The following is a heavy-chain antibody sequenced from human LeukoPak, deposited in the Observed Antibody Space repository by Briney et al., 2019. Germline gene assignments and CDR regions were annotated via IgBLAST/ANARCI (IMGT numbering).Heavy chain of an antibody. J-gene: IGHJ6*02. CDR3: ARENYGDQSHYYYYSGMDV. D-gene: IGHD4-17*01. Sequence: GGSLRLSCAASAITVSSNYMTWVRQAPGKGLEWVSVMYSGGSTYYADSVKGRFTISRDNSKNTLYLQMNSLRAEDTAVYYCARENYGDQSHYYYYSGMDVWGQGTTVTVSS. V-gene: IGHV3-66*01. CDR1: AITVSSNY. CDR2: MYSGGST.